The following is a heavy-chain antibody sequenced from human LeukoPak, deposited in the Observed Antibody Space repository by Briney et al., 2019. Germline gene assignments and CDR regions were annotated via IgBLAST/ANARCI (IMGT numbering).Heavy chain of an antibody. Sequence: PGGSLRFSCTASGFAFDEHGMSWVRQAPGKGLEWVGLIRDSGEAFYADFARGRFAISRDESENTLYLQMNSLRVEDTAVYFCARDRAANQDWVEFDPWGQGTPVIVSS. CDR3: ARDRAANQDWVEFDP. D-gene: IGHD3/OR15-3a*01. CDR2: IRDSGEA. V-gene: IGHV3-66*03. J-gene: IGHJ5*02. CDR1: GFAFDEHG.